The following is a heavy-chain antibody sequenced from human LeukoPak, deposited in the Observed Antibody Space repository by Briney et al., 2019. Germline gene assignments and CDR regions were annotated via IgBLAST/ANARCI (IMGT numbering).Heavy chain of an antibody. J-gene: IGHJ6*02. D-gene: IGHD1-7*01. V-gene: IGHV3-66*01. CDR1: GFTVSSNY. CDR3: ARGWGTGTTYYYYGMDV. Sequence: GGSLRLSCAASGFTVSSNYMSWVRQAPGKGLEWVSVIYSGGSTYYADSVKGRFTISRDNSKNALYLQMNSLRAEGTAVYYCARGWGTGTTYYYYGMDVWGQGTTVTVSS. CDR2: IYSGGST.